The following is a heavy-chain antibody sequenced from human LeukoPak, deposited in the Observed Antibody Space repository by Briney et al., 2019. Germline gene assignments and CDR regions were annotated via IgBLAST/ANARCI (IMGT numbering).Heavy chain of an antibody. D-gene: IGHD6-6*01. J-gene: IGHJ6*02. CDR3: ASLYSSSSWSHYYGMDV. CDR1: GGTFSSYA. CDR2: IIPIFGTA. V-gene: IGHV1-69*01. Sequence: ASVKVSCTASGGTFSSYAISWVRQAPGQGLEWMGGIIPIFGTANYAQKFQGRVTITADESTSTAYMELSSLRSEDTAVYYCASLYSSSSWSHYYGMDVWGQGTTVTVSS.